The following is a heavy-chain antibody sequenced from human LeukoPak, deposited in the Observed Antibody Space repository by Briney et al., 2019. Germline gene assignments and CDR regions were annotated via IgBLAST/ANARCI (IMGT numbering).Heavy chain of an antibody. CDR3: ARDPGMEV. Sequence: ETLSLTCAVYGGSFSGYYWSWVRQAPGKGLEWVANIKQDGSEKYYVDSVKGRFTISRDSAKNSLYLPMNSLRAEDTAVYHCARDPGMEVWGQGTTVTVSS. J-gene: IGHJ6*02. V-gene: IGHV3-7*01. CDR2: IKQDGSEK. CDR1: GGSFSGYY.